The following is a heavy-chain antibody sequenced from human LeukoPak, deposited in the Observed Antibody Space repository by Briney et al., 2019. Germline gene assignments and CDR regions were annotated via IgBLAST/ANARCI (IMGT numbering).Heavy chain of an antibody. V-gene: IGHV1-69*04. CDR2: IIPILGIA. D-gene: IGHD3-22*01. J-gene: IGHJ4*02. CDR3: AFAYYDSSGSSDY. Sequence: ATVKVSCKASGGTFSSYAISWVRQAPGQGLEWMGRIIPILGIANYAQKFQGRVTITADKSTSTAYVELSSLRSEDTAVYYCAFAYYDSSGSSDYWGQGTLVTVSS. CDR1: GGTFSSYA.